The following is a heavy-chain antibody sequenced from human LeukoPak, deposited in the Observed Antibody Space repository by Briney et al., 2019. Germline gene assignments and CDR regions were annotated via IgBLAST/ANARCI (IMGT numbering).Heavy chain of an antibody. D-gene: IGHD3-10*01. CDR1: GFTLSSYW. V-gene: IGHV3-7*01. CDR3: ARNKPRGVTPDY. J-gene: IGHJ4*02. CDR2: IKQDGSEK. Sequence: GGSLRLSCEASGFTLSSYWMSWVRQAPGKGLEWVADIKQDGSEKYYVDSVKGRFTISRDNAKNSLYLQMNSLRAEDTAVYYCARNKPRGVTPDYWGQGTLVTVSS.